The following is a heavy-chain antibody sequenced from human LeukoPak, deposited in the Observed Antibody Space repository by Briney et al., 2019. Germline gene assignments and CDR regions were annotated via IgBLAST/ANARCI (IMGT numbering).Heavy chain of an antibody. CDR2: IWYDGSNK. CDR1: GFTFSSHG. J-gene: IGHJ6*02. D-gene: IGHD2-21*02. CDR3: ARMGVVVTAIDYYYYGMDV. V-gene: IGHV3-33*08. Sequence: GGSLRLSCAASGFTFSSHGMHWVRQAPGKGLEWVAVIWYDGSNKYYADSVKGRFTISRDNSKNTLYLQMNSLRAEDTAVYYCARMGVVVTAIDYYYYGMDVWGQGTTVTVSS.